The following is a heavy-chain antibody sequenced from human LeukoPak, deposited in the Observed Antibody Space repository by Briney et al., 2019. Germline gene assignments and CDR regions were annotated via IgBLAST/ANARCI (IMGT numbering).Heavy chain of an antibody. Sequence: GGSLRLSCAASGFTFSSYAMHWVRQAPGKGLEWVAVISYGGSNKYYADSVKGRFTISRDNSKNTLYLQMNSLRAEDTAVYYCVRDRFYVGATRTFDYWGQGTLVTVSS. CDR1: GFTFSSYA. CDR3: VRDRFYVGATRTFDY. J-gene: IGHJ4*02. D-gene: IGHD1-26*01. CDR2: ISYGGSNK. V-gene: IGHV3-30-3*01.